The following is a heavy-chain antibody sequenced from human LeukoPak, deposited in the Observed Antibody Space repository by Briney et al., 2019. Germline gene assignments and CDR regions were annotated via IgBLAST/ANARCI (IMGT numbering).Heavy chain of an antibody. CDR2: INAGNGNT. Sequence: ASVKVSCKASGYTFTSYAMHWVRQAPGQRLEWMGWINAGNGNTKYSQKFQGRVTITRDTSASTVYMELSSLRSGDTAIYYCARVFCGGGTCYSRGLIDSWGQGTLVTVSS. CDR3: ARVFCGGGTCYSRGLIDS. D-gene: IGHD2-15*01. CDR1: GYTFTSYA. V-gene: IGHV1-3*01. J-gene: IGHJ4*02.